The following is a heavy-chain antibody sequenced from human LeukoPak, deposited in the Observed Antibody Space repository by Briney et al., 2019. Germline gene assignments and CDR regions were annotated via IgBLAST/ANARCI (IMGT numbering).Heavy chain of an antibody. J-gene: IGHJ4*02. V-gene: IGHV1-2*06. Sequence: ASVKVSCKASGYTFIDYYVQWVRQAPGQGLEWMGRINPNSGGTNYAQKFQGRVTMTRDTSISTAYMELSSLRSDDTAVYHCAIGIPALGTFDYWGQGTLVTVAS. CDR3: AIGIPALGTFDY. CDR1: GYTFIDYY. CDR2: INPNSGGT. D-gene: IGHD6-13*01.